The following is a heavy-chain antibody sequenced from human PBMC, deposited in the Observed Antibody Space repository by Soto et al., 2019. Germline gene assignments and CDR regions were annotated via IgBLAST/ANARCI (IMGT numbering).Heavy chain of an antibody. CDR2: INPNSGGT. J-gene: IGHJ3*02. CDR1: GYTFTGDY. V-gene: IGHV1-2*04. Sequence: ASVKVSCKASGYTFTGDYMHWVRQAPGQGLEWMGWINPNSGGTNYAQKFQGWVTMTRDTSISTAYMELSRLRSDDTAVYYCTRSYCSGNSCYSNDAFDIWGQGTMVTVSS. CDR3: TRSYCSGNSCYSNDAFDI. D-gene: IGHD2-15*01.